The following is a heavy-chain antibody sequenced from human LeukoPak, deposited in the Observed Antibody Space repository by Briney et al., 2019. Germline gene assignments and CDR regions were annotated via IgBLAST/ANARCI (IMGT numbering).Heavy chain of an antibody. J-gene: IGHJ4*02. D-gene: IGHD4-17*01. Sequence: GGSLRLSCAASGFTVSTNYMSWVRQAPGKGLEWVSLIYSGGNTYYADSVKGRFTISRDNSKNTLYLQMNSLRAKDTAVYYCARGFRSVTTWGYFDYWGQGSLVTVSS. CDR3: ARGFRSVTTWGYFDY. V-gene: IGHV3-66*01. CDR1: GFTVSTNY. CDR2: IYSGGNT.